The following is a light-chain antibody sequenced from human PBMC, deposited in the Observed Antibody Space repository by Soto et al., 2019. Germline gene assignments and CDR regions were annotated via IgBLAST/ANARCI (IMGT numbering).Light chain of an antibody. CDR1: QSITIW. V-gene: IGKV1-5*03. Sequence: DIQMTQSPSTLSASVGARVTITCRASQSITIWLAWYQQKPGRAPKLLIYKASTLESGVPLRFSGSGSGTEFTLTISSLQPDDFATYYCQQYNDYWTFGQGTKVEIK. J-gene: IGKJ1*01. CDR2: KAS. CDR3: QQYNDYWT.